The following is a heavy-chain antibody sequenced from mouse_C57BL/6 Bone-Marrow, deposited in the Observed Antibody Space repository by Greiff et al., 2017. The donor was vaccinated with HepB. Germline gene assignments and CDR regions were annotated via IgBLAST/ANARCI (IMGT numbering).Heavy chain of an antibody. Sequence: VQLQQSGAELVKPGASVKMSCKASGYTFTSYWITWVKQRPGQGLEWIGEIYPGSGGTNYNEKFKSKATLTVDTSSSTAYMQLSSLTSEDSAVYYCARKKDNWYYFDYWGQGTTLTVSS. D-gene: IGHD4-1*02. V-gene: IGHV1-55*01. J-gene: IGHJ2*01. CDR2: IYPGSGGT. CDR1: GYTFTSYW. CDR3: ARKKDNWYYFDY.